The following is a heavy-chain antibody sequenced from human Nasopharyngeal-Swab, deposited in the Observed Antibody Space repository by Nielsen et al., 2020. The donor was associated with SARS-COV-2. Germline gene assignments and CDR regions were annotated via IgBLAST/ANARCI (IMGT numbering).Heavy chain of an antibody. CDR2: ISYDGSNK. CDR1: GFTFSSYG. V-gene: IGHV3-30*18. CDR3: AKGITMIIVVEGFDY. D-gene: IGHD3-22*01. Sequence: GESLKISCAASGFTFSSYGMHWVRQAPGKGLEWVAAISYDGSNKYYADSVKGRFTISRDNSKNTLYLQMNSLRAEDTAVYYCAKGITMIIVVEGFDYWGQGTLVTVSS. J-gene: IGHJ4*02.